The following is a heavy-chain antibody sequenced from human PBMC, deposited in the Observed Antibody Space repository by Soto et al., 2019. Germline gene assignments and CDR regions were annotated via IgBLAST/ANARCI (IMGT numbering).Heavy chain of an antibody. Sequence: LLESGGGLVQPGGSLRLSCAASGFTFTTYAMGWVRQAPGKWLEWVSSISGSGAGTFYADSVKGRFTISRDNAKKMVYLQMNGLRADDTALYYCAKEALTVAGNNFDSWGQGTLVTVSS. J-gene: IGHJ4*02. D-gene: IGHD6-19*01. CDR2: ISGSGAGT. V-gene: IGHV3-23*01. CDR1: GFTFTTYA. CDR3: AKEALTVAGNNFDS.